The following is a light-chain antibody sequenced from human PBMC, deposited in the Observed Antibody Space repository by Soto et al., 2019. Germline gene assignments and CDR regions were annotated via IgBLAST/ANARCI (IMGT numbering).Light chain of an antibody. CDR1: TSDVGGFNY. Sequence: QSALTQPASVSGSPGQSITVSCTGTTSDVGGFNYVSWYQHHPGKAPKLMIYADSNRPSGVSNRFSGSKSGNTASLTISGLLAEDEADYYCHSYTSSSVVFGGGTKVTVL. CDR2: ADS. J-gene: IGLJ2*01. V-gene: IGLV2-14*03. CDR3: HSYTSSSVV.